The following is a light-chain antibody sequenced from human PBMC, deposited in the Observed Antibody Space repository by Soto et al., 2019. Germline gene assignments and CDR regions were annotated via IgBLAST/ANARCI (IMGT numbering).Light chain of an antibody. V-gene: IGKV1D-16*01. CDR3: QQYYSYPWT. CDR1: QGISRW. CDR2: DAS. J-gene: IGKJ5*01. Sequence: DIQMTQSPSSLSASVGATVPITGRASQGISRWLAWYQQKLGKAHKLLIYDASSLQSGVPSRFSGSGAGTDFTLTISCLQSEEFATYYCQQYYSYPWTVGQGTRLEIK.